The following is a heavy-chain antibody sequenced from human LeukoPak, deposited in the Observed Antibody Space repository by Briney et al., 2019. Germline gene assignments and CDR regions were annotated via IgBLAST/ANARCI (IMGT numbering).Heavy chain of an antibody. CDR2: INPNSGGT. Sequence: ASVKVSCKASGYTFTGYYMHWVRQAPGQGLEWMGWINPNSGGTNYAQKFQGRVTMTRDTSISTAYMELSRLRSDDTAVYYYASDTVTYYYYGMDVWGQGTTVTVSS. D-gene: IGHD4-17*01. CDR3: ASDTVTYYYYGMDV. V-gene: IGHV1-2*02. J-gene: IGHJ6*02. CDR1: GYTFTGYY.